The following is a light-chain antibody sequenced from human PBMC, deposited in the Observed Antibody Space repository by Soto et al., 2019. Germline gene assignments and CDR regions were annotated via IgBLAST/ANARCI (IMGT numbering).Light chain of an antibody. CDR1: SSNIGSNT. Sequence: QLVLTQPPSASGTPGQRVTISCSGSSSNIGSNTVNWYQQLPGTAPKLLIYSNNQRPSGVPDRFSGSKSGTSASLAISGLRSEDEADYYCTPWDDSLNGPVFGTGTKLTVL. CDR3: TPWDDSLNGPV. CDR2: SNN. J-gene: IGLJ1*01. V-gene: IGLV1-44*01.